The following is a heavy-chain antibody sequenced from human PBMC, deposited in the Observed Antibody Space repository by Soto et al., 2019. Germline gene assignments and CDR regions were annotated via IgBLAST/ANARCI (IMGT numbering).Heavy chain of an antibody. CDR3: AKDNYDSSGCPDY. CDR2: ISYDGSNK. J-gene: IGHJ4*02. Sequence: QVQLVESGGGVVQPGRSLRLSCAASGFTFSSYGMHWVRQAPGKGLEWVAVISYDGSNKYYADSVKGRFTISRDNSKNTLYLQMNSLRADDTAVYYCAKDNYDSSGCPDYWGQGTLVTVSS. V-gene: IGHV3-30*18. CDR1: GFTFSSYG. D-gene: IGHD3-22*01.